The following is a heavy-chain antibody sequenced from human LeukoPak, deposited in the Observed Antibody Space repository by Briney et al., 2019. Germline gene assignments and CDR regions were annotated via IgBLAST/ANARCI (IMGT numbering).Heavy chain of an antibody. D-gene: IGHD7-27*01. CDR1: GYTFTSYD. Sequence: ASVKVSCKASGYTFTSYDINWVRQATGQGLEWMGWMNPNSGNTGYAQKFQGRVTMTRDTSISTAYMELSRLRSDDTAVYYCARDRTGTDAFDIWGQGTMVTVSS. CDR2: MNPNSGNT. V-gene: IGHV1-8*01. CDR3: ARDRTGTDAFDI. J-gene: IGHJ3*02.